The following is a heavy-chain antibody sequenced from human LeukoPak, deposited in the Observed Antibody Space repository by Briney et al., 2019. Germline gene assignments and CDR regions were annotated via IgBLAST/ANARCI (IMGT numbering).Heavy chain of an antibody. CDR1: AGSISSSNW. Sequence: SGTLSLTCAVSAGSISSSNWWSWVRQPPGKGLEWIGEIYHSGSTNYNPSLKSRVTISVDTSKNQFSLKLSSVTAADTAVYYCARETTSSWHRFFDYWGQGTLVTVSS. V-gene: IGHV4-4*02. CDR2: IYHSGST. CDR3: ARETTSSWHRFFDY. D-gene: IGHD6-13*01. J-gene: IGHJ4*02.